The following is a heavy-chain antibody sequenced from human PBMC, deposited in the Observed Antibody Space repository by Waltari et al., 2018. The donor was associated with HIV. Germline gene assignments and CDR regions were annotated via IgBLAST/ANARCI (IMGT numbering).Heavy chain of an antibody. J-gene: IGHJ4*02. CDR3: AIGSWGEVSFGY. V-gene: IGHV1-18*04. Sequence: QIQLLQSGAEVKKPGASVRVSCKASGYSFNTHGITWVRQAPGQGLEWIGWISVKDGRPNSAQNLQGRVTMTSDPSTSTVYMELRTLGSDDTAVYYCAIGSWGEVSFGYWGQGTLVTVSS. CDR1: GYSFNTHG. CDR2: ISVKDGRP. D-gene: IGHD3-16*02.